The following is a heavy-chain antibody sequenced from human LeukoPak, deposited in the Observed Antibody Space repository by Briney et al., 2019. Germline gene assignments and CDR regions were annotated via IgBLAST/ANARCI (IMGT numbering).Heavy chain of an antibody. J-gene: IGHJ6*03. CDR3: AKGYCSSTSCYTGPMDV. CDR2: ISYDGSNK. D-gene: IGHD2-2*02. V-gene: IGHV3-30*18. Sequence: GRSLRLSCAASGFTFSSYGMHWVRQAPGKGLEWVAVISYDGSNKYYADSVKGRFTISRDNSKNTLYLQMNSLRAEDTAVYYCAKGYCSSTSCYTGPMDVWGKGTTVTVSS. CDR1: GFTFSSYG.